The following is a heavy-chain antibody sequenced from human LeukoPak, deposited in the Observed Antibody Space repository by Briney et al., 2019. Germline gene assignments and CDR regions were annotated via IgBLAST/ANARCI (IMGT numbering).Heavy chain of an antibody. J-gene: IGHJ4*02. CDR2: IYYSGST. CDR1: GGSISSYY. V-gene: IGHV4-39*01. D-gene: IGHD5-24*01. CDR3: ERQDVKYGYNQYYFDY. Sequence: PSETLSLTCTVSGGSISSYYWGWIRQPPGKGLEWIGSIYYSGSTYYNPSLKSRVTISVDTSKTQFSLKLRSVTAADTAVYYCERQDVKYGYNQYYFDYWGQGTLVTVSS.